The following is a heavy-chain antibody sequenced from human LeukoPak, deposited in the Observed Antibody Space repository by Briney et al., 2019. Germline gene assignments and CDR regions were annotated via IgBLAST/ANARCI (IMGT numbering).Heavy chain of an antibody. V-gene: IGHV3-30*09. CDR1: GFTFSTYP. J-gene: IGHJ4*02. D-gene: IGHD3-3*01. CDR3: AREHEFRSGFFDH. CDR2: ISSDGSNK. Sequence: GGSLRLSCAASGFTFSTYPLHWVRQAPGKGLEWVAVISSDGSNKYSADSVKGRFAISRDNTKNTLLLQMNILRAEDTAVYYCAREHEFRSGFFDHWGQGTLVTVSS.